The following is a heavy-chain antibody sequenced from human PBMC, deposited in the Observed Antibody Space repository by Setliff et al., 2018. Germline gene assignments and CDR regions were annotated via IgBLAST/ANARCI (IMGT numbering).Heavy chain of an antibody. CDR2: IYHSGST. V-gene: IGHV4-38-2*02. CDR3: ARQDFPHRKCGGDCYEAQSIDY. D-gene: IGHD2-21*02. Sequence: SETLSLRRVSGYSISSGYYWGWIRQPPGKGLEWIGSIYHSGSTYYNPSLKSRVTISVDTSKNQFSLKLSSVTAADTAVYYCARQDFPHRKCGGDCYEAQSIDYWGQGTLVTVSS. CDR1: GYSISSGYY. J-gene: IGHJ4*02.